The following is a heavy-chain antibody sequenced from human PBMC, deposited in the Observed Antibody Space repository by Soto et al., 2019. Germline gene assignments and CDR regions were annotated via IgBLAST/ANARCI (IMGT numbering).Heavy chain of an antibody. CDR1: GFDFSSHD. D-gene: IGHD3-16*01. CDR2: INRRGVT. Sequence: VQMVEFGGGLVQPGGSLRLSCAASGFDFSSHDMNWVRRAPGKGLEWIAYINRRGVTHYADSVEGRFSISRDNAQNALFLQMLRLRDDDTAVYYCARDAAEINSYYIDFWGQGVLVTVSS. CDR3: ARDAAEINSYYIDF. V-gene: IGHV3-48*03. J-gene: IGHJ4*02.